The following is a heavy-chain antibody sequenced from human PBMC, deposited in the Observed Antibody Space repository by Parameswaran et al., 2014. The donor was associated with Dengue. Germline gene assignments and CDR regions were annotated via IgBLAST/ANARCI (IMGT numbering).Heavy chain of an antibody. CDR3: AKHSYDFWSGYSGELLNY. D-gene: IGHD3-3*01. CDR1: GFTFSNYA. CDR2: ISRTGGST. Sequence: QAGGSLRLSCAASGFTFSNYAMSWVRQAPGKGLEWVSTISRTGGSTYYADSVKGRFIISRDNSKSTRDLQMNSLRAEDTAVYYCAKHSYDFWSGYSGELLNYWGQGTLVTVSS. J-gene: IGHJ4*02. V-gene: IGHV3-23*01.